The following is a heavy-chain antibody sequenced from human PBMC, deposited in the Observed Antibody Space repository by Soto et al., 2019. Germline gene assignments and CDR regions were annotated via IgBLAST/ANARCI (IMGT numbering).Heavy chain of an antibody. CDR2: ISYDGSNK. CDR3: ARVEWELLSAFDI. V-gene: IGHV3-30-3*01. CDR1: GFTFSSYA. D-gene: IGHD1-26*01. Sequence: QVQLVESGGGVVQPGRSLRLSCAASGFTFSSYAMHWVRQAPGKGLEWVAVISYDGSNKYYADSVKGRFTISRDNSKNTLYLQMNSLRAEDTAVYFCARVEWELLSAFDIWGKGTMVTVSS. J-gene: IGHJ3*02.